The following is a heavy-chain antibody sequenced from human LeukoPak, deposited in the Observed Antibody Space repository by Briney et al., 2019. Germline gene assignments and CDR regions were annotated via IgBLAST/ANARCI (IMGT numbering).Heavy chain of an antibody. Sequence: PGGSLRLSCAASGFTFSSYAMSWVRQAPGKGLEWVSAISGSGDNTYYADSVKGRFTISRDNSKNTLYLQMNSLRAEDTAVYYCARALPYCGGDCRYYFDYWGQGTLVTVSS. CDR1: GFTFSSYA. CDR2: ISGSGDNT. D-gene: IGHD2-21*01. V-gene: IGHV3-23*01. J-gene: IGHJ4*02. CDR3: ARALPYCGGDCRYYFDY.